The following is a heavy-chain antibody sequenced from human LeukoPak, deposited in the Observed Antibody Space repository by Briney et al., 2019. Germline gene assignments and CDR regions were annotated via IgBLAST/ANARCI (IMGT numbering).Heavy chain of an antibody. CDR1: GGSISSGGYS. D-gene: IGHD6-6*01. Sequence: PSETLSLTCAVSGGSISSGGYSWSWIRQPPGKGLEWIGYIYYSGSTYYNPSLKSRVTISVDTSKNQFSLKLSSVTAADTAVYYCARDQVIQRESIAAHHFDYWGQGTLVTVSS. V-gene: IGHV4-30-4*07. J-gene: IGHJ4*02. CDR2: IYYSGST. CDR3: ARDQVIQRESIAAHHFDY.